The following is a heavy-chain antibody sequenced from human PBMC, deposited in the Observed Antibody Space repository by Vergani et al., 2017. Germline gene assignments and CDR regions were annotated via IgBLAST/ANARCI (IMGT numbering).Heavy chain of an antibody. J-gene: IGHJ4*02. CDR1: GDSVTSYP. CDR3: ARDYSETHFAGRVGRFFDS. D-gene: IGHD2-15*01. CDR2: IIPINGLA. Sequence: QVHLVQSGAEVKTPGSSVKLSCRAFGDSVTSYPITWLRQAPGQGLEWMGRIIPINGLAHYAQALEGKITITADRSTNTVYMELTGLTSEDTAIYFCARDYSETHFAGRVGRFFDSWAKGTLFTVSS. V-gene: IGHV1-69*04.